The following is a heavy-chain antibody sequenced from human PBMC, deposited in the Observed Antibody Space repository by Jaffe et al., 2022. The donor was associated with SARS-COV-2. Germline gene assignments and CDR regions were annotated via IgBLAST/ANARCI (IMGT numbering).Heavy chain of an antibody. D-gene: IGHD2-15*01. CDR1: GFSLSRPRVG. J-gene: IGHJ4*02. V-gene: IGHV2-26*01. Sequence: QVTLKESGPVLVKPTETLTLTCTVSGFSLSRPRVGVSWVRQPPGKPLEWLAHIFPNDEKSYSTSLKSRLTISKDTSRSQVVLALTNLDPVDTATYYCARILGYCFGSKCYWRFDYWGQGTLVTVSS. CDR2: IFPNDEK. CDR3: ARILGYCFGSKCYWRFDY.